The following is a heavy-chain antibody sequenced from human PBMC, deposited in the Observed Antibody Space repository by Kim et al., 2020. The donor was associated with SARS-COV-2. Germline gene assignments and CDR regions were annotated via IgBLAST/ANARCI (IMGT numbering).Heavy chain of an antibody. V-gene: IGHV1-3*01. J-gene: IGHJ4*02. D-gene: IGHD3-10*01. Sequence: RYSQKVQGRVTFTSDTSASTAYMELSSLISEDTAVYYCARGDYGSGKGGYWGQGTLVTVSS. CDR3: ARGDYGSGKGGY.